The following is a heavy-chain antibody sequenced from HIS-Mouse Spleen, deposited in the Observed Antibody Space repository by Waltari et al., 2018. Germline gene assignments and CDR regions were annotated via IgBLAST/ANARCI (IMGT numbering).Heavy chain of an antibody. Sequence: QVQLVQSGAEVKKPGASVKVSCKASGYTFTGYYIHWVRQAPGQGLEWMGGITPNGGGTNYAQKFQGRVTMTRDTSISTAYMELSRLRSDDTAVYYCARENALDAFDIWGQGTMVTVSS. CDR1: GYTFTGYY. J-gene: IGHJ3*02. CDR2: ITPNGGGT. V-gene: IGHV1-2*02. CDR3: ARENALDAFDI.